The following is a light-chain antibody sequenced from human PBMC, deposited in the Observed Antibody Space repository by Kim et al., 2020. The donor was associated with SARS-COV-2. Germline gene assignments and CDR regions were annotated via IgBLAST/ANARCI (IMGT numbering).Light chain of an antibody. J-gene: IGKJ1*01. Sequence: GSIGDRVTSTCRARQDIANSLAWYQQKTGKVPQVLIYAAATLQTGVPSRFSGSGSGTEFTLTIGSLQTEDVATYYCQKYNSAPWTFGPGTKVDIK. CDR2: AAA. CDR3: QKYNSAPWT. V-gene: IGKV1-27*01. CDR1: QDIANS.